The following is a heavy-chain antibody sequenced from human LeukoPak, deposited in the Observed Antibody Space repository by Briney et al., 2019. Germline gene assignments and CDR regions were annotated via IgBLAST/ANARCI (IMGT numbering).Heavy chain of an antibody. V-gene: IGHV4-38-2*02. D-gene: IGHD3-10*01. CDR1: GYSISNGYY. CDR2: IYYSGST. Sequence: PSETLSLTCTVSGYSISNGYYWGWIRQPPGKGLEWIGYIYYSGSTNYNPSLKSRVTISVDTSKNQFSLKLSSVTAADTAVYYCARGFGELPYYYYYMDVWGKGTTVTISS. CDR3: ARGFGELPYYYYYMDV. J-gene: IGHJ6*03.